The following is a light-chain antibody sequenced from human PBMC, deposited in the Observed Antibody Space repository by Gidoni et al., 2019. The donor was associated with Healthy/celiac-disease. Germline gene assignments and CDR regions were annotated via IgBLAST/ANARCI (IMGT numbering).Light chain of an antibody. V-gene: IGLV2-11*01. CDR2: DVS. CDR1: SSDVGGYNY. J-gene: IGLJ2*01. CDR3: CSYAGSYTWGV. Sequence: QSALTQPRSVSGSPGQSVTISCTGTSSDVGGYNYVSWYQQHPGKAPKLMIYDVSKRPSGVPDRFSGSKSGNTASLTISGLQAEDEADYYCCSYAGSYTWGVVGGGTKLTVL.